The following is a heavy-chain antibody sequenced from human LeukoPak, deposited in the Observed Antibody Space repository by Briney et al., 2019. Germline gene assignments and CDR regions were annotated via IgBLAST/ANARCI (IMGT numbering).Heavy chain of an antibody. J-gene: IGHJ3*02. CDR2: IYYSGST. D-gene: IGHD4-17*01. CDR3: ARGPMTTVTTAAFDI. V-gene: IGHV4-31*03. Sequence: SETLSLTCTVSGGSISSGGYYWSWIRQHPGKGLEWIGYIYYSGSTYYNPSLKSRVTISVDTSKNQFSLKLSPVTAADTAVYYCARGPMTTVTTAAFDIWGQGTMVTVSS. CDR1: GGSISSGGYY.